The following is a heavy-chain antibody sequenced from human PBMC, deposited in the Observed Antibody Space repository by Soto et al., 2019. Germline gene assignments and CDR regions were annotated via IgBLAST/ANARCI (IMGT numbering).Heavy chain of an antibody. J-gene: IGHJ1*01. Sequence: EVQLLESGGGLVQPGGSLRLSCAASGFTFSSYAMSWVRQAPGKGLEWVSAISGSGGSTYYADSVKGRFTISRDNSKNTLYLQMNSLRAEDTAVYYCAKDLTLAWYSSSWSLDFQQWGQGTLVTVSS. CDR1: GFTFSSYA. D-gene: IGHD6-13*01. CDR3: AKDLTLAWYSSSWSLDFQQ. V-gene: IGHV3-23*01. CDR2: ISGSGGST.